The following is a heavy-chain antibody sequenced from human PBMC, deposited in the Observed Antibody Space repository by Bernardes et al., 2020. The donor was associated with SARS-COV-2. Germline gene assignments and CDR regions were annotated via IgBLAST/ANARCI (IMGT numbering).Heavy chain of an antibody. D-gene: IGHD2-21*01. CDR2: ISSSSSYI. CDR3: ARGAGGDGYNPGWFDP. CDR1: GFTFSSYS. V-gene: IGHV3-21*01. J-gene: IGHJ5*02. Sequence: GGSLRLSCAASGFTFSSYSMNWVRQAPGKGLEWVSSISSSSSYIYYADSVKGRFTISRDNAKNSLYLQMNSLRAEDTAVYYCARGAGGDGYNPGWFDPWGQGTLVTVSS.